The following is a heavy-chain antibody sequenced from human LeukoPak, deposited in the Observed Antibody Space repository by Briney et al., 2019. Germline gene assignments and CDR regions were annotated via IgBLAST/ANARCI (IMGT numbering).Heavy chain of an antibody. V-gene: IGHV3-7*03. Sequence: GGSLRLSCAASGFIFSSYWMSWVRQPRGKGLELVANKKEDGSEKYYVDSVKGRFTISRDNAKNSLYLQMNSLRAEDTAVYYCARDFLAFTSIYGMDVWGKGTTVTVSS. CDR1: GFIFSSYW. J-gene: IGHJ6*04. CDR2: KKEDGSEK. CDR3: ARDFLAFTSIYGMDV.